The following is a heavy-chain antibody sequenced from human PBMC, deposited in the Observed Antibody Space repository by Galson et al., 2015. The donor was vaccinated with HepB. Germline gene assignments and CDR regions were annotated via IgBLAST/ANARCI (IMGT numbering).Heavy chain of an antibody. V-gene: IGHV3-53*01. CDR3: ARGYDSGSYYLPNYYYYYGMDV. J-gene: IGHJ6*02. D-gene: IGHD3-10*01. CDR2: IYSGGST. Sequence: SLRLSCAASGFTVSSNYMSWVRQAPGKGLKWVSVIYSGGSTYYADSVKGRFTISRDNSKNTLYLQMNSLRAEDTAVYYCARGYDSGSYYLPNYYYYYGMDVWGQGTTVTVSS. CDR1: GFTVSSNY.